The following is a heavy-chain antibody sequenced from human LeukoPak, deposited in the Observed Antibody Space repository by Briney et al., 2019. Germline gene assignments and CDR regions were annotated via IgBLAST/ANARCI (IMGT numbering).Heavy chain of an antibody. V-gene: IGHV4-38-2*02. CDR2: IYHSGST. J-gene: IGHJ3*02. D-gene: IGHD4-11*01. CDR3: ARAPWAYGNYVHAFDI. CDR1: GYSISSAYY. Sequence: SETLSLTCTVSGYSISSAYYWGWIRQPPGKGLEWIGSIYHSGSTYYSPSLKSRVTISVDTSKNQFSLKLSSVTAADTAGYYCARAPWAYGNYVHAFDIWGQGTMVTVSS.